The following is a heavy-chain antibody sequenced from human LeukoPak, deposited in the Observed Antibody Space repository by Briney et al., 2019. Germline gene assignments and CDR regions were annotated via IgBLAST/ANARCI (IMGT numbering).Heavy chain of an antibody. CDR1: GGSVSSSSYY. Sequence: PSETLSLTCTVSGGSVSSSSYYWGWIRQPPGKGLECIGNIYYSGNTYYNPSLKSRVTISVDTSKNQFSLKLSSVTAADTAVYYCARFTSHCSGGSCYPDYWGQGTLVTVSS. V-gene: IGHV4-39*01. J-gene: IGHJ4*02. CDR2: IYYSGNT. CDR3: ARFTSHCSGGSCYPDY. D-gene: IGHD2-15*01.